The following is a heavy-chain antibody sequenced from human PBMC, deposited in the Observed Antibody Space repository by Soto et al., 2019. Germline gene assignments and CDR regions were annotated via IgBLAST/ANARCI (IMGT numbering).Heavy chain of an antibody. CDR1: GFTFSSYG. J-gene: IGHJ6*02. CDR2: ISYDGSNK. CDR3: AKGDYGDYAFHGMDV. V-gene: IGHV3-30*18. Sequence: QVQLVESGGGVVQPGRSLRLSCAASGFTFSSYGMHWVRQAPGKGLEWVAVISYDGSNKYYADSVKGRFTISRDNSKNTLYLQMNSLRAEDTAVYYCAKGDYGDYAFHGMDVWDQGTTVTVSS. D-gene: IGHD4-17*01.